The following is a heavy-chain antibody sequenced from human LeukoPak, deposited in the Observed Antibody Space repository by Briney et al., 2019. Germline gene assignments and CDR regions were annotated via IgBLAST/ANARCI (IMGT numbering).Heavy chain of an antibody. V-gene: IGHV1-69*13. Sequence: SVKVSCKASGGTFSSYAISWVRQAPGQGLEWMGGIIPIFGTANYAQKFQGGVTITADESTSTAYMELSSLRSEDTAVYYCARGYPDYDSSGYYPVDYWGQGTLVTVSS. CDR2: IIPIFGTA. CDR1: GGTFSSYA. J-gene: IGHJ4*02. CDR3: ARGYPDYDSSGYYPVDY. D-gene: IGHD3-22*01.